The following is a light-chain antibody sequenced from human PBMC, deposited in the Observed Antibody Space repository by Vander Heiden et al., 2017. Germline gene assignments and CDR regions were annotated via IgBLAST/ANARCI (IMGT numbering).Light chain of an antibody. CDR2: WAS. V-gene: IGKV4-1*01. CDR3: QQYYNTPLT. CDR1: HSGLYSSNNKKY. J-gene: IGKJ4*01. Sequence: DIVLTQSPDSLAASLGERPTTSCKSSHSGLYSSNNKKYQAWYQQKPRQPPTLLIFWASTREAGVPDRFCSGGSGTDFTPPISSLQADDEAVYYCQQYYNTPLTFGGGTKVEIK.